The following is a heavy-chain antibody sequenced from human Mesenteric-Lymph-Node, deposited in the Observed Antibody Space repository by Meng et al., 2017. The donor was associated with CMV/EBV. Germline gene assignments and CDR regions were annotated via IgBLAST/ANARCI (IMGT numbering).Heavy chain of an antibody. D-gene: IGHD4-23*01. V-gene: IGHV1-18*01. Sequence: ASVKVSCKASGYTFTSYGISWVRQAPGQGPEWMGWISTLNGNPNYAQNVQGRVTMTIETSTSTAYMELRSLRSDDTAVYYCARGIGATVATPYYFDYWGPGTLVTVSS. CDR2: ISTLNGNP. CDR1: GYTFTSYG. CDR3: ARGIGATVATPYYFDY. J-gene: IGHJ4*02.